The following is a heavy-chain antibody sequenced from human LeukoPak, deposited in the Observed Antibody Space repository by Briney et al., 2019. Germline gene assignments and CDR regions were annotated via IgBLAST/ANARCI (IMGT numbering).Heavy chain of an antibody. CDR2: IYYSGST. CDR3: AREDGDYVRLFDP. J-gene: IGHJ5*02. V-gene: IGHV4-59*11. D-gene: IGHD4-17*01. CDR1: GGSISSHY. Sequence: SETLSLTCTVSGGSISSHYWSWIRQPPGKGLEWIGYIYYSGSTNYNPSLKSRVTISVDTSKNQFSLKLSSVTAADTAVYYCAREDGDYVRLFDPWGQGTLVTVSS.